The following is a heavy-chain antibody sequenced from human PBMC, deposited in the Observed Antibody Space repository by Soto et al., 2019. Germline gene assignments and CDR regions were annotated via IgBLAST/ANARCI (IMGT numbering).Heavy chain of an antibody. D-gene: IGHD2-2*01. Sequence: SGTLSLTCVVSGDSVSNSTYYWGWIRQPPGKGLEWIGSMYYSGSTYYNPSLKSRVTISVDTSKNQFSLKLSSVTAADTAVYYFARALRYCSRTSCYADAFEIWGQGTMVPV. CDR3: ARALRYCSRTSCYADAFEI. J-gene: IGHJ3*02. CDR1: GDSVSNSTYY. CDR2: MYYSGST. V-gene: IGHV4-39*01.